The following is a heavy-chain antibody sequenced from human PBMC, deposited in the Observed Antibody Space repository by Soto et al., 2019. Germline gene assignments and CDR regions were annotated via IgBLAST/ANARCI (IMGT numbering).Heavy chain of an antibody. D-gene: IGHD4-17*01. CDR3: ARQIVSRFYGEGDVFGY. CDR2: VTRSGIT. Sequence: VQLQESGPGLVKPSETLSLHCAVFGYSMDNNQRWSWVRQSPGKGLEWIGEVTRSGITNYNPSLTSRVPISLATANQHVSLHLGSGTAADTAVYYCARQIVSRFYGEGDVFGYLCLGTLGTVSS. CDR1: GYSMDNNQR. J-gene: IGHJ4*02. V-gene: IGHV4-4*02.